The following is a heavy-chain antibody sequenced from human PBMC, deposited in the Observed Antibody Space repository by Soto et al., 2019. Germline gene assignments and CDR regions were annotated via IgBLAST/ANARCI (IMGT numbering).Heavy chain of an antibody. V-gene: IGHV3-30*03. CDR1: GFSFSTYG. CDR2: ISYDGSNR. CDR3: LSTTIAVIM. J-gene: IGHJ4*02. Sequence: QVQLVESVGGVVQPGRSLRLSCAASGFSFSTYGLHWVRQAPGKGLEWVAVISYDGSNRYDAYSVKGRFTISRNNSRNTLYLQMNSLKVEDTAAYSCLSTTIAVIMWGQGNLVTFSS. D-gene: IGHD3-22*01.